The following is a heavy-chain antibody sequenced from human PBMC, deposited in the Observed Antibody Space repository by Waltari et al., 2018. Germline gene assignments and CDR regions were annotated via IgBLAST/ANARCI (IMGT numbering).Heavy chain of an antibody. Sequence: QVQLAQSGGGMVQPGRSLSRSCAAPGFTFSNSARHWVRQAPGKGLEWVAGILYDGSNKYYADSVKGRLTISRDNSKNTLYLQMNSLRAEDTAVYYCAKDGMPYLWGQGTLVTVSS. J-gene: IGHJ5*02. CDR2: ILYDGSNK. CDR3: AKDGMPYL. V-gene: IGHV3-30*18. D-gene: IGHD2-2*01. CDR1: GFTFSNSA.